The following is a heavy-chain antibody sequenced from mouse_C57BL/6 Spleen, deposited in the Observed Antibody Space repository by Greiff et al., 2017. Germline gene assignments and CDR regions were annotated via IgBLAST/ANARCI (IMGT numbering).Heavy chain of an antibody. J-gene: IGHJ1*03. CDR2: ISNLAYSN. CDR3: ARRVYTDWYFDV. Sequence: EVKLMESGGGLVQPGGSLKLSCAASGFTFSDYGMAWVRQAPRKGPEWVAFISNLAYSNYYADNVTGRFTISRENAKNTLYLEMSSLRSEDTSMYYCARRVYTDWYFDVWGTGTTVTVSS. CDR1: GFTFSDYG. D-gene: IGHD1-3*01. V-gene: IGHV5-15*01.